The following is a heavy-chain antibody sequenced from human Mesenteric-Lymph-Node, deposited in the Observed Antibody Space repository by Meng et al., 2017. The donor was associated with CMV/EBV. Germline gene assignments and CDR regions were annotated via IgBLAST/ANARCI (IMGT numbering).Heavy chain of an antibody. V-gene: IGHV5-51*01. CDR2: IYPGDSDT. CDR1: GYSFTSYW. CDR3: ARALNYYDSSGYSAFDI. D-gene: IGHD3-22*01. Sequence: GESLKISCQGSGYSFTSYWIGWVRQMPGKGLEWMGIIYPGDSDTRYSPSFQGQVTISADKSISTAYLQWSSLKASDTAMYYCARALNYYDSSGYSAFDIWGQGTMVTVSS. J-gene: IGHJ3*02.